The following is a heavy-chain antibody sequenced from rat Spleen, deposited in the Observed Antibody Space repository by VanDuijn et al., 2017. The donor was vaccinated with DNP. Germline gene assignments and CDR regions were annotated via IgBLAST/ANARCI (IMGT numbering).Heavy chain of an antibody. D-gene: IGHD1-11*01. CDR2: ISHGGSGT. Sequence: EVQLVESGGGLVQPGRSLKLSCAASGFTFTDYNMAWVRQAPKKGLEWVATISHGGSGTYYRDSVKGRFSISRDNAKSTLYLQMESLRSDDTATYYCAKESTGGYAMDAWGQGTSVTVSS. CDR1: GFTFTDYN. CDR3: AKESTGGYAMDA. V-gene: IGHV5-7*01. J-gene: IGHJ4*01.